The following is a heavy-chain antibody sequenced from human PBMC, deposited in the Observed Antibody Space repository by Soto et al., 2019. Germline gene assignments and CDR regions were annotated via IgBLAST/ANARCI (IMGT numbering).Heavy chain of an antibody. J-gene: IGHJ4*02. CDR1: GGTFSSYA. D-gene: IGHD4-17*01. Sequence: SVKVSCKASGGTFSSYAISWVRQAPGQGLEWMGGIIPIFGTANYAQKFQGRVTITADESTSTAYMELSSLRSEDTAVYYCARLVRPRGRLYGDRADYWGQGTLVTVSS. CDR3: ARLVRPRGRLYGDRADY. CDR2: IIPIFGTA. V-gene: IGHV1-69*13.